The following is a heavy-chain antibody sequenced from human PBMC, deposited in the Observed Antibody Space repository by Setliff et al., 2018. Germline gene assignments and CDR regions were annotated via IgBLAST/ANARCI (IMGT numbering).Heavy chain of an antibody. D-gene: IGHD6-25*01. V-gene: IGHV3-48*01. J-gene: IGHJ3*01. CDR1: GFSFSNYG. CDR3: AKHVLSSGWPNDAFDF. CDR2: ISTSRGTR. Sequence: PGGSLRLSCVVSGFSFSNYGMTWVRQAPGKGLEWISYISTSRGTRYYADSVKGRFTISRDNAKNSLYLQMNSLRAEDAAVYYCAKHVLSSGWPNDAFDFWGQGTMVTVSS.